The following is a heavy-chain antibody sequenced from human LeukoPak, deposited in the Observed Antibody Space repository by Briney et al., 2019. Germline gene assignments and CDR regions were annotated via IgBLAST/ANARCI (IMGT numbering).Heavy chain of an antibody. J-gene: IGHJ3*02. CDR2: ISSSSSYI. V-gene: IGHV3-21*01. Sequence: SXAASGFTFSSYSMNWVRQAPGKGLERVSSISSSSSYIYYADSVKGRFTISRDNAKNSLYLQMNSLRAEDTAVYYCARGKAYSSDAFDIWGQGTMVTVSS. CDR3: ARGKAYSSDAFDI. CDR1: GFTFSSYS. D-gene: IGHD6-13*01.